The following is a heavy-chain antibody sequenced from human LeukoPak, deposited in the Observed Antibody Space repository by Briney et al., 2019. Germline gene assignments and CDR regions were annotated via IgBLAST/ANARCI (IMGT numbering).Heavy chain of an antibody. CDR2: INPSGGST. J-gene: IGHJ5*02. D-gene: IGHD3-22*01. CDR3: ARDFPGDYYDSSGYPFDP. Sequence: ASVKVSCKASGYTFTSYYMHWVRQAPGQGLEWMGIINPSGGSTSYAQKFQGRVTMTRDMSTSTVYMELSSLRSEDTAVYYCARDFPGDYYDSSGYPFDPWGQGTLVTVSS. V-gene: IGHV1-46*01. CDR1: GYTFTSYY.